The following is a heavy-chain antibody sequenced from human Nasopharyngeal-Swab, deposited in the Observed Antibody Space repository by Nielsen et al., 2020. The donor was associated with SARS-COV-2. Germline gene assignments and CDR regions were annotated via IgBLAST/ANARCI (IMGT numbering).Heavy chain of an antibody. V-gene: IGHV3-21*04. J-gene: IGHJ4*02. CDR3: ATPGTRCSGDTCDMWVFDY. CDR2: ISSSSSYI. CDR1: GFTFSSYS. D-gene: IGHD2-15*01. Sequence: GESLKISCAASGFTFSSYSMNWVRQAPGKGLEWVSSISSSSSYIYYADSVKGRFTISRDNPKNTLYLHMSSLRAEDTAVYYCATPGTRCSGDTCDMWVFDYWGQGTQVTVSS.